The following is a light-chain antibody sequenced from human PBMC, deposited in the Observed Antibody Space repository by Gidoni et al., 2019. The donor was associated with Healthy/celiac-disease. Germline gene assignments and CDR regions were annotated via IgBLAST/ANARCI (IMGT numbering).Light chain of an antibody. CDR3: SSYTSSSTVV. Sequence: QSALTQPASVSGSPGQSITISCTGTSSDVCGYNYVSWYQQHPGKAPKLMIYDVSNRPSGVSNRFSGSKSGNTASLTISGLQAEDEADYYCSSYTSSSTVVFGGGTTLTVL. CDR2: DVS. V-gene: IGLV2-14*01. J-gene: IGLJ2*01. CDR1: SSDVCGYNY.